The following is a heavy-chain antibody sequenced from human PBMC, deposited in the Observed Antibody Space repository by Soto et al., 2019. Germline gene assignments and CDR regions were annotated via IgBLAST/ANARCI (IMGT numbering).Heavy chain of an antibody. CDR1: GGSLSSYY. CDR2: IYYSGST. D-gene: IGHD2-21*02. J-gene: IGHJ4*02. CDR3: AAALGNCGGDCYIREDY. V-gene: IGHV4-59*01. Sequence: PSETLSLTCVVSGGSLSSYYWSWIRQPPGKGLEWIGCIYYSGSTNYNPSLKSRVTISVDTSKNQFSLKLSSVTAADTAVYYCAAALGNCGGDCYIREDYWGQGTLVTVSS.